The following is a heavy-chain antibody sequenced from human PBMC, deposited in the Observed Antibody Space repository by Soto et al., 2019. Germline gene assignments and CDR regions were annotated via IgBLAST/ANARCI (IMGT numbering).Heavy chain of an antibody. CDR1: GYTFSIYG. Sequence: GASVKVSCKASGYTFSIYGINWVRQAPGQGLEWLGWVSPYDGYTNYAQILQGRVSMTTDTSTKTAHMEVRSLRSDDTAVYYCARGGYYDSSGSRSYFYYGMNVWGQGTTVTVSS. D-gene: IGHD3-22*01. CDR2: VSPYDGYT. V-gene: IGHV1-18*01. CDR3: ARGGYYDSSGSRSYFYYGMNV. J-gene: IGHJ6*02.